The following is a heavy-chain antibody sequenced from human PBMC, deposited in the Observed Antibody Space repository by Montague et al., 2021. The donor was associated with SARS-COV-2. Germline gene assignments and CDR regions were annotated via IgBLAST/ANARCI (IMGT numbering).Heavy chain of an antibody. CDR2: IHPDGREI. CDR1: GFTFSGYW. Sequence: SLRLSCAASGFTFSGYWMHWVRQAPGKGLVWVSRIHPDGREITXXXSXXGRFTISRDNAKRTVYLQLHSLRGEDTAVYYCIRGHPPGVAVHFDYRGQGTMVTVS. CDR3: IRGHPPGVAVHFDY. D-gene: IGHD6-19*01. V-gene: IGHV3-74*01. J-gene: IGHJ4*02.